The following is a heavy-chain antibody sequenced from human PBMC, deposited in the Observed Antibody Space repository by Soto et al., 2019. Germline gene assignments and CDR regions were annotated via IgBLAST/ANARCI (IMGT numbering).Heavy chain of an antibody. CDR1: GGSISSYY. J-gene: IGHJ6*03. V-gene: IGHV4-59*01. CDR2: IYYSGST. CDR3: ARNYDFCSGYPYYYYYYMDV. Sequence: PSETLSLTCTVSGGSISSYYWSWIRQPPGKGLEWIGYIYYSGSTNYNPSLKSRVTISVDTSKNQFSLKLSSVTAADTAVYYCARNYDFCSGYPYYYYYYMDVWGKGTKVTVSS. D-gene: IGHD3-3*01.